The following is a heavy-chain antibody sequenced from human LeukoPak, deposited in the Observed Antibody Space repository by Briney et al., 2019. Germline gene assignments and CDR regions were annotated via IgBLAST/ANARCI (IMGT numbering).Heavy chain of an antibody. CDR3: ARANMVRGVKVSDY. D-gene: IGHD3-10*01. CDR2: IYSGGST. V-gene: IGHV3-66*01. Sequence: PGGSLRLSCAASGFTFSDYHMSWIRQAPGKGLEWVSVIYSGGSTYYADSVKGRFTISRDNSKNTLYLQMNSLRAEDTAVYYCARANMVRGVKVSDYWGQGTLVTVSS. J-gene: IGHJ4*02. CDR1: GFTFSDYH.